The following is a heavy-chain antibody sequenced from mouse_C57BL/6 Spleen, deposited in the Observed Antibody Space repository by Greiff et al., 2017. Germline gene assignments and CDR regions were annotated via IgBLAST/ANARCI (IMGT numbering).Heavy chain of an antibody. CDR1: GYSFTSYY. Sequence: QVQLQQSGPELVKPGASVKISCKASGYSFTSYYIHWVKQRPGQGLEWIGWIYPGSGNTKYNEKFKGKATLTADTSSSTAYMQLSSLTSEDSAVYYCAREGITTVDPPIARDYWGQGTSVTVSS. CDR3: AREGITTVDPPIARDY. CDR2: IYPGSGNT. V-gene: IGHV1-66*01. D-gene: IGHD1-1*01. J-gene: IGHJ4*01.